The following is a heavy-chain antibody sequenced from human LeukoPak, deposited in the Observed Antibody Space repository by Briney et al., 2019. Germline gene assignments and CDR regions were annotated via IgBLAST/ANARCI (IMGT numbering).Heavy chain of an antibody. CDR1: GGSFSGYY. V-gene: IGHV4-34*01. J-gene: IGHJ4*02. D-gene: IGHD3-10*01. CDR2: INHSGST. CDR3: ARGTRGVTITVPFDY. Sequence: PSETLSLTCAVYGGSFSGYYWSWIRQPPGKGLEWIGEINHSGSTNYNPSLKSRVTISVDTSKNQFSLKLSSVTAADTAVYYCARGTRGVTITVPFDYWGQGTLVTVSS.